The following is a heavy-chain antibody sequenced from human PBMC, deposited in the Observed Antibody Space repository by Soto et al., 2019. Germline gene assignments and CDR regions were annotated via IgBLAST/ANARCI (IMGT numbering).Heavy chain of an antibody. J-gene: IGHJ6*02. D-gene: IGHD2-2*01. CDR2: ISSRNSFI. V-gene: IGHV3-21*01. CDR3: ARDPAGSTRPYYYGMDV. Sequence: XVSLKLSCAASGFTFNTYSMNWVRQAPGKGLEWVSFISSRNSFIYYADSVRGRFTISRDNAKNSVFLQMNSLRVEDTAVYYCARDPAGSTRPYYYGMDVWGQGTTVTVSS. CDR1: GFTFNTYS.